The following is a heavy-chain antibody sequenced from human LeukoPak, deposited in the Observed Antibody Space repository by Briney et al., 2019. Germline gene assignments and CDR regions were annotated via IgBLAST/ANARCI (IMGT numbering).Heavy chain of an antibody. CDR1: GFTFSTYG. V-gene: IGHV3-30*03. Sequence: PGRSLRLSCAASGFTFSTYGMNWVRQAPGKGLEWVALISFDGSNTYYADSVKGRFTISRDNSKNTLYLQMNSLRAEDTAVYYCARDRRSDTAMVTFDYWGQGTLVTVSS. J-gene: IGHJ4*02. CDR2: ISFDGSNT. CDR3: ARDRRSDTAMVTFDY. D-gene: IGHD5-18*01.